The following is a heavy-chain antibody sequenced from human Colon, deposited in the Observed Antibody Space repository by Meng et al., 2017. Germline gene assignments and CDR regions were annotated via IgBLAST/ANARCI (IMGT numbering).Heavy chain of an antibody. J-gene: IGHJ4*02. Sequence: SLKISCAASGFNIDDYAIHWVRQTPGKGLEWVSSFSGTSGTVDYADSVKGRFTISSDNAKNSLYLQMSSLRVEDTALYCCAKSYYHVSSFFDSWGPGTLVTVSS. V-gene: IGHV3-9*01. CDR2: FSGTSGTV. CDR3: AKSYYHVSSFFDS. D-gene: IGHD3-22*01. CDR1: GFNIDDYA.